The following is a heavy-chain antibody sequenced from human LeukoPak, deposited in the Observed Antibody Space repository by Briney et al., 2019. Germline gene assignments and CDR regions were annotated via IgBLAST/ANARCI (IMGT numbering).Heavy chain of an antibody. V-gene: IGHV4-39*01. D-gene: IGHD3-22*01. Sequence: PSETLSLTCAVYGGSFSSYYWGWIRQPPGKGLEWVGSIYYSGSTYYNPSLKSRVTISVDTSKNQFSLKLSSVTAADTAVYYCARHWDSSGYPDPSWFDPWGQGTLVTVSS. CDR2: IYYSGST. J-gene: IGHJ5*02. CDR1: GGSFSSYY. CDR3: ARHWDSSGYPDPSWFDP.